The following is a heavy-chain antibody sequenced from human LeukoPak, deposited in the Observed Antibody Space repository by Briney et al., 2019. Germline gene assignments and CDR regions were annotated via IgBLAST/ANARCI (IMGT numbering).Heavy chain of an antibody. Sequence: ASVKVSCKVSGYTLTELSMHWVRQAPGKGLEWMGGFDPEDGETIYAQKFQGRVTMTEDTSTDTAYMELSSLRSEGTAVYYCATGVLRVLGEVTPDFDYWGQGTLVTVSS. CDR1: GYTLTELS. V-gene: IGHV1-24*01. J-gene: IGHJ4*02. CDR3: ATGVLRVLGEVTPDFDY. D-gene: IGHD3-3*01. CDR2: FDPEDGET.